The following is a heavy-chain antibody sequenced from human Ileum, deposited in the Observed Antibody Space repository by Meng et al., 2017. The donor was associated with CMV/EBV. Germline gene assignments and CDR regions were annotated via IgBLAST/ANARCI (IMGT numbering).Heavy chain of an antibody. J-gene: IGHJ4*02. CDR3: ANRRGSGWYETYFDS. CDR1: GFSLSTNGVG. V-gene: IGHV2-5*02. D-gene: IGHD6-19*01. CDR2: IYWDDTK. Sequence: QHTLKESGSTLLKPTQTLTLTCTFSGFSLSTNGVGVGWIRQPPGKALEWLALIYWDDTKRYSPSLKSRLTISKDTSKNQVVLTMTNTDTVDTATYYCANRRGSGWYETYFDSWGQGTLVTVSS.